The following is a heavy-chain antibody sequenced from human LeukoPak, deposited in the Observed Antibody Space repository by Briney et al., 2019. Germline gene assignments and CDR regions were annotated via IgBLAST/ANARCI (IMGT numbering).Heavy chain of an antibody. J-gene: IGHJ4*02. CDR3: AKRGATTVITSYFDY. D-gene: IGHD4-11*01. V-gene: IGHV3-23*01. Sequence: GGSLRLSCGASGFTFSSYAMSWVRQAPGKGLEWVSAISGSGGSTYYADSVKGRFTISRDNSKNTVYLQMNSLRGDDTAVYYCAKRGATTVITSYFDYWGQGTLVTLSS. CDR1: GFTFSSYA. CDR2: ISGSGGST.